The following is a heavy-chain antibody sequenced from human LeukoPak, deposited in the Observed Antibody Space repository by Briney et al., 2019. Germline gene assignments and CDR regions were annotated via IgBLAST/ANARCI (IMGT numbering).Heavy chain of an antibody. Sequence: ASVKVSCKASGYTFTSYGISWVRQAPGQGLEWMGWISAYNGNTNYAQKLQGRVTMTTDTSTSTAYMELRSLRSDDTAVYYCARETPTRRFHVLRYFDWLGRRWFDPWGQGTLVTVSS. V-gene: IGHV1-18*01. CDR1: GYTFTSYG. J-gene: IGHJ5*02. CDR2: ISAYNGNT. D-gene: IGHD3-9*01. CDR3: ARETPTRRFHVLRYFDWLGRRWFDP.